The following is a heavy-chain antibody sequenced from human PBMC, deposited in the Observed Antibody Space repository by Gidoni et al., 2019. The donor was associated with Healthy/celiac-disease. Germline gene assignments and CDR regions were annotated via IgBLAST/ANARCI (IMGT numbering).Heavy chain of an antibody. Sequence: EVQLLESGGGLVQPGGSLRLSCAASGFTFSSYAMGWFRQAPGKGLEWVSAISGSGGSTDDADYVKGRFTSSRDNSKNTLYMQMNSLRAEDTAVYYCAKSRGTTGLIGVWGQGTMVTVSS. J-gene: IGHJ3*01. D-gene: IGHD1-7*01. CDR2: ISGSGGST. CDR3: AKSRGTTGLIGV. CDR1: GFTFSSYA. V-gene: IGHV3-23*01.